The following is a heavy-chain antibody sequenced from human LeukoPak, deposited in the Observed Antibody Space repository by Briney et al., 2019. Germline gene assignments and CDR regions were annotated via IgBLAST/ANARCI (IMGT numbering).Heavy chain of an antibody. CDR2: IYSGGST. Sequence: PGGSLRLSCAASGFTVSSNYMSWVRQAPGKGLEWVSVIYSGGSTYYADSVKGRFTITRDNSKNTLYLQMNSLRAEDTAVYYCARDTYGSGSYYWGQGTLVTVSS. V-gene: IGHV3-53*01. J-gene: IGHJ4*02. CDR1: GFTVSSNY. D-gene: IGHD3-10*01. CDR3: ARDTYGSGSYY.